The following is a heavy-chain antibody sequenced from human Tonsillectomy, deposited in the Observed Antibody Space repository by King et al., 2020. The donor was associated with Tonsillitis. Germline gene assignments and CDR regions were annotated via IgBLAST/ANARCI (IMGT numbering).Heavy chain of an antibody. CDR3: AKEGAPEED. Sequence: LVPSGGGLVPPGGSLRLSCAVSVFTFSRNALTWVRQAPGQGLEWVSIIYSGDRSTYYADSVKGRFTLSRDDSKNTLSLQMNSLRAEDKEGEEGAKEGAPEEDGGQGTRGT. CDR2: IYSGDRST. V-gene: IGHV3-23*03. CDR1: VFTFSRNA. J-gene: IGHJ4*02. D-gene: IGHD1-14*01.